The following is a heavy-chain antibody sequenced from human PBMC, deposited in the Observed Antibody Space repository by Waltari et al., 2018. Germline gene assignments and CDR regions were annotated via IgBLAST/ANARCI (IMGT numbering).Heavy chain of an antibody. Sequence: QVQLVQSGADVKTPGASVRITCEASGYSFTNYYIHWVRQAPGQGLEWMGVIDPSGGSSTDAQQFQGRVNMTSDTSTSTVYMELGSLGSQDTAMYYCARLAVVGAVKDFWGHGTMVTVSS. CDR1: GYSFTNYY. V-gene: IGHV1-46*01. J-gene: IGHJ4*01. CDR2: IDPSGGSS. D-gene: IGHD6-19*01. CDR3: ARLAVVGAVKDF.